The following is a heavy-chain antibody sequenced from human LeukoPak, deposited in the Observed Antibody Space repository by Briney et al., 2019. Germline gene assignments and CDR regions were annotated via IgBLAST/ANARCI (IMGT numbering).Heavy chain of an antibody. J-gene: IGHJ4*02. CDR2: IWYDGSNK. Sequence: GRSLRLSCAASGFTFSSYGMHWVRQAPGKGLEWVAVIWYDGSNKYYADSVKGRFTISRDNSKNTLYLQMNSLRAEDTAVYSCARGGDDSSGYYYLLDYWGQGTLVTVSS. CDR1: GFTFSSYG. CDR3: ARGGDDSSGYYYLLDY. D-gene: IGHD3-22*01. V-gene: IGHV3-33*01.